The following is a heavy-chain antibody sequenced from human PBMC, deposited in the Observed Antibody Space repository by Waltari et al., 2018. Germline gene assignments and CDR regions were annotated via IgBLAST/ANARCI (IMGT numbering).Heavy chain of an antibody. CDR2: IYYNGST. CDR1: GGSISNYY. V-gene: IGHV4-59*01. J-gene: IGHJ3*02. Sequence: QVQLQESGPGLVKPSETLSLTCTVSGGSISNYYWSWIRQPPGKALEWIGYIYYNGSTNYNPSLKSRVTISVDTAKNQFSLKLSSGTAADTAVYYCAREGDYSSSWYSRRVRFRSDDAFDIWGQGTMVTVSS. CDR3: AREGDYSSSWYSRRVRFRSDDAFDI. D-gene: IGHD6-13*01.